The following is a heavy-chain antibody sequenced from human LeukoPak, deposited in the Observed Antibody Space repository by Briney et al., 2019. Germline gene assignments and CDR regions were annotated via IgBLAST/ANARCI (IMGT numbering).Heavy chain of an antibody. V-gene: IGHV3-30*02. Sequence: GGSLRLSCAASGFTFSSYGMHWVRQAPGKGLEWVAFIRYDGSNKYYADSVKGRFTISRDNSKNTLYLQMNSLRAEDTAVYYCARDGVEFYNWFDPWGQGTLVTVSS. CDR1: GFTFSSYG. J-gene: IGHJ5*02. CDR3: ARDGVEFYNWFDP. CDR2: IRYDGSNK. D-gene: IGHD2-21*01.